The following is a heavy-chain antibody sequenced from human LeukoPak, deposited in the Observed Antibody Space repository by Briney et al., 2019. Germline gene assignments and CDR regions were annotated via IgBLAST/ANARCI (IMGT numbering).Heavy chain of an antibody. CDR2: ISWNSGSI. V-gene: IGHV3-9*01. Sequence: GRSLRLSCAASGFTFDDYAMHWVRQAPGKGLEWVSGISWNSGSIGYADSVKGRFTISRDSSKNTVYLQMNSLRGEDTAVYYCACHYYGSATPDHWGQGTLVTVSS. CDR1: GFTFDDYA. CDR3: ACHYYGSATPDH. J-gene: IGHJ4*02. D-gene: IGHD3-10*01.